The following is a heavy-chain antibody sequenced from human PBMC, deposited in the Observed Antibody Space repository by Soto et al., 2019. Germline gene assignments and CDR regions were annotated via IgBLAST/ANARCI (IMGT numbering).Heavy chain of an antibody. CDR1: GFTFGSYW. CDR3: ASVIPLGY. V-gene: IGHV3-74*01. Sequence: LXXSCASSGFTFGSYWMHWVRQAPGKGLVWVSRINSDGSSTYYADSVKGRFTISRDNAKNTLYLQMNSLRAEDTAVYYCASVIPLGYWGQGTLVTVSS. J-gene: IGHJ4*02. D-gene: IGHD2-21*01. CDR2: INSDGSST.